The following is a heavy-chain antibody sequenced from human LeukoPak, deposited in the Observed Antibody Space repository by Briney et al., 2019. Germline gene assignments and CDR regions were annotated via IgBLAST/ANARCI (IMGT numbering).Heavy chain of an antibody. V-gene: IGHV3-21*01. Sequence: PGGSLRLSCAASGFTFSSYAMNWVRQAPGKGLEWVSSMSSSNNFIYYADSVKGRFTISRDNAKNSLNLQMNSLRAEDTAVYYCARGGNFDYWGQGTLVTVSS. CDR1: GFTFSSYA. CDR2: MSSSNNFI. CDR3: ARGGNFDY. J-gene: IGHJ4*02.